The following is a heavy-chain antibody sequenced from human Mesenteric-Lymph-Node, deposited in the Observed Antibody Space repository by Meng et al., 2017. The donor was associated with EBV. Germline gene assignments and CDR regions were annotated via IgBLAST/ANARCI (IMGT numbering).Heavy chain of an antibody. Sequence: VHLTGSGPGLVKPSETLSLTCTVSGASISSGGYYWNWIRQSPGKGLELIGYIFYGGYTYYNLSLKSRVTISVDVSKNQFSLKLTSVTAADTAVYYCARARGLLWFGEFTVDYWGQGTLVTVSS. J-gene: IGHJ4*02. CDR1: GASISSGGYY. CDR2: IFYGGYT. CDR3: ARARGLLWFGEFTVDY. V-gene: IGHV4-30-4*01. D-gene: IGHD3-10*01.